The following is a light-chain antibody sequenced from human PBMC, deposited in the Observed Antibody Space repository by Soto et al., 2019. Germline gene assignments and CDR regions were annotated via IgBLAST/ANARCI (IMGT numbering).Light chain of an antibody. CDR1: QSLLHSNGYNY. J-gene: IGKJ2*01. Sequence: DIVMTQSPLSLPVTPGEPASISCRSSQSLLHSNGYNYLDWYLQKPGQSPQLLIYLGSNRASGLPDRFSGSGSGTDFTLKISRVEAEDVGVYYCMQSLQTPYTCGQGTKLEIK. V-gene: IGKV2-28*01. CDR2: LGS. CDR3: MQSLQTPYT.